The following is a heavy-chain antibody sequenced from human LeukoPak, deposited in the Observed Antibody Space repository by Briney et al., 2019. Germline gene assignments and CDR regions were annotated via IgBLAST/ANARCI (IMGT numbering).Heavy chain of an antibody. V-gene: IGHV1-3*01. Sequence: ASVKVSCKASGYTFTSYAMHWLRQAPGQRLEWMGWITAGSGDTKYSRNFQGRVTITRDTSASTAYMELSSLRSEDTAVYYCARQGFFDIWGQGTMVTVSS. CDR1: GYTFTSYA. CDR3: ARQGFFDI. J-gene: IGHJ3*02. CDR2: ITAGSGDT.